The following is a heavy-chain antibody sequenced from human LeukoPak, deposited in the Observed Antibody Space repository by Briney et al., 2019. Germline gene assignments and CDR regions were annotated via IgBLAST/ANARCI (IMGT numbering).Heavy chain of an antibody. CDR2: IRYDGSNK. Sequence: GGSLRLSCAASGFTFSSYGMHWVRQAPGKGLEWVAFIRYDGSNKYYADSVTSRFTRSRDNSKNPLYLQMNSLRAEDTAVYYCAVGDYYGSGSYKPPPFDYWGQGTLVTVSS. J-gene: IGHJ4*02. CDR1: GFTFSSYG. V-gene: IGHV3-30*02. D-gene: IGHD3-10*01. CDR3: AVGDYYGSGSYKPPPFDY.